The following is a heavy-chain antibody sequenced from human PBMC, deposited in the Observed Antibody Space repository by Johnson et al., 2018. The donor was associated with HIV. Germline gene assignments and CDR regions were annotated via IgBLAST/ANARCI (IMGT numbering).Heavy chain of an antibody. J-gene: IGHJ3*02. Sequence: VQLVESGGGLVQPGGSLRLPCAVSGFTFDNFAMHWVRQAPGKGLEWVSRISWASGTIGYADSVKGRFTISRDNAKISLYLQMDSLRAEDTAVYYCAKDMSRVVTPWAVSFDIWGQGTMVTVSS. V-gene: IGHV3-9*01. D-gene: IGHD4-23*01. CDR2: ISWASGTI. CDR3: AKDMSRVVTPWAVSFDI. CDR1: GFTFDNFA.